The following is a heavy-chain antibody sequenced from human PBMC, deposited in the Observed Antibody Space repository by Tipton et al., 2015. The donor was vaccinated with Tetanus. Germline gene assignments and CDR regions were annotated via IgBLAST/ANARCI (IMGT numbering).Heavy chain of an antibody. CDR3: SSSPGNQYLAFFDY. CDR1: GLTLSNAW. D-gene: IGHD3-3*02. V-gene: IGHV4-30-4*01. CDR2: IYYSGST. Sequence: LRLSCTASGLTLSNAWLSWIRQPPGKGLEWIGYIYYSGSTYYNPSLKSRVTISIDTSKNQFSLRLSSVTAADTAVYYCSSSPGNQYLAFFDYWGRGTKVTVSS. J-gene: IGHJ4*02.